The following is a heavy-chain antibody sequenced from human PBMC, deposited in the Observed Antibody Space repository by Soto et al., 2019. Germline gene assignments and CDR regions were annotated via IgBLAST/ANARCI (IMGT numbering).Heavy chain of an antibody. Sequence: ASETLSLTCTVSGGSISSYYWSWIRQPPGKGLEWIGYIYYSGSTNYNPSLKSRVTISVDTSKNQFSLKLSSVTAADTAVYYCARRGPANWFDPWGQGTLVTVSS. V-gene: IGHV4-59*01. D-gene: IGHD3-16*01. CDR1: GGSISSYY. J-gene: IGHJ5*02. CDR2: IYYSGST. CDR3: ARRGPANWFDP.